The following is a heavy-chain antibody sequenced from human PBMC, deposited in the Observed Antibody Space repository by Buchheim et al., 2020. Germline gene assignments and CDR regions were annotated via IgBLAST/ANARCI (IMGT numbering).Heavy chain of an antibody. J-gene: IGHJ4*02. CDR3: ARVGAMVRGVISPHYFDY. V-gene: IGHV4-34*01. Sequence: QVQLQQWGAGLLKPSETLSLTCAVYGGSFSGYYWSWIRQPPGKGLEWIGEINHSGSTNYNPSLKSRVTISVDTYKNQFSLKLSSVTAADTAVYYCARVGAMVRGVISPHYFDYWGQGTL. D-gene: IGHD3-10*01. CDR1: GGSFSGYY. CDR2: INHSGST.